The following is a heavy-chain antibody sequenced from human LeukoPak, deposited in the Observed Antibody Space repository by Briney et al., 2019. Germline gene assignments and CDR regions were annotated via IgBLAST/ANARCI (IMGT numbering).Heavy chain of an antibody. CDR1: GYSFIDYY. CDR2: INPHSGAT. D-gene: IGHD3-10*01. Sequence: ASVKVSCKASGYSFIDYYIHWVRQAPGQGLEWMGWINPHSGATKYAQQFQVRVTMTRDTSISTAYMGLSSLRSDDTAVYYRARGRTMIRGVSWFDPWGQGTLVSVSS. V-gene: IGHV1-2*02. J-gene: IGHJ5*02. CDR3: ARGRTMIRGVSWFDP.